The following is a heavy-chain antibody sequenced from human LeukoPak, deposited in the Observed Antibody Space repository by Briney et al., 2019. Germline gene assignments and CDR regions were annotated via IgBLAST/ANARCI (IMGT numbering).Heavy chain of an antibody. D-gene: IGHD3-22*01. J-gene: IGHJ3*02. Sequence: SETLSLTCTVSDDSISSRSYYWGWIRQPPGKGLGWIGNIHNSGSTYYNPSLKSRVTISVDTSKNQFSLKLSSVTAADTAVYYCARAGPHIYYDSSGYYFVGAFDIWGQGTMVTVSS. V-gene: IGHV4-39*07. CDR3: ARAGPHIYYDSSGYYFVGAFDI. CDR2: IHNSGST. CDR1: DDSISSRSYY.